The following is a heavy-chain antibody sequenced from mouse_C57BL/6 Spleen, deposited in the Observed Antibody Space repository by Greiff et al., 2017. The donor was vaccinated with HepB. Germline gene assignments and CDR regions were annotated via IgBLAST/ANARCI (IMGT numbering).Heavy chain of an antibody. J-gene: IGHJ2*01. V-gene: IGHV1-59*01. D-gene: IGHD2-3*01. CDR1: GYTFTSYW. Sequence: QVQLQQPGAELVRPGTSVKLSCKASGYTFTSYWMHWVKQRPGQGLEWIGVIDPSDSYTKYNQKFKGKATLTVDTSSSTAYMQLSSLTSEDSAVYYCARRDGYFLFDYWGQGTTLTVSS. CDR2: IDPSDSYT. CDR3: ARRDGYFLFDY.